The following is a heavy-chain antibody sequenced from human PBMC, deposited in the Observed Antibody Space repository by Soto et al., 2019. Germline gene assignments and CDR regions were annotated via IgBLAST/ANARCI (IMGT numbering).Heavy chain of an antibody. Sequence: SETLSVTCTVSVSSINSSGYYWGWILQPPGKGLEWIGSIFYSVSTYYSPSLKSRVTVSVDTPKNQFSLNLRSVTAADTAVYYCARLPTRHLVDYWGQGTPVTVSS. J-gene: IGHJ4*01. CDR1: VSSINSSGYY. CDR2: IFYSVST. V-gene: IGHV4-39*01. CDR3: ARLPTRHLVDY. D-gene: IGHD3-3*02.